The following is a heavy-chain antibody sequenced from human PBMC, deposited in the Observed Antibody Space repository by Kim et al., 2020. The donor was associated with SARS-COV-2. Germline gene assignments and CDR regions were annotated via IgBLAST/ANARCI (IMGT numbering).Heavy chain of an antibody. V-gene: IGHV2-70*11. J-gene: IGHJ6*03. CDR3: ARIAPIAAAGTITLNYYMDV. D-gene: IGHD6-13*01. CDR2: IDWDDDK. CDR1: GFSLSTSGMC. Sequence: SGPTLVNPTQTLTLTCTFSGFSLSTSGMCVSWIRQPPGKALEWLARIDWDDDKYYSTSLKTRLTISKDTSKNQVVLTMTNMDPVDTATYYCARIAPIAAAGTITLNYYMDVWGKGTTVTVSS.